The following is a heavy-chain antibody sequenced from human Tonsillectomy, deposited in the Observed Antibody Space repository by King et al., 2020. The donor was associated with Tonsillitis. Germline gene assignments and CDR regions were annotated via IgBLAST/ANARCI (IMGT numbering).Heavy chain of an antibody. CDR1: GFSLSTRGVG. V-gene: IGHV2-5*02. D-gene: IGHD3-10*01. CDR3: ARTVHYYGSGSFDY. Sequence: ITLKESGPTLVKPTQTLTLTCTFSGFSLSTRGVGVGWIRQPPGEALEWLALIYWDDDQRYIPSLNNRLSITKDTSKNQVVLTMTNMDPVDTATYYCARTVHYYGSGSFDYWGQGTLVTVSS. J-gene: IGHJ4*02. CDR2: IYWDDDQ.